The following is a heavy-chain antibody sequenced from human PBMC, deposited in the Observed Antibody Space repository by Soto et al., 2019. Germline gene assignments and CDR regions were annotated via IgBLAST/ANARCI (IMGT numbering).Heavy chain of an antibody. CDR1: GGSVSTGVHY. D-gene: IGHD2-2*01. Sequence: SETLSLTCAVSVSGGSVSTGVHYWSWIRQPPGKGLEWIGYIYYSGSTNYNPSLKSRGTISVDTSKNQFSLKLTSVTAADTAVYYCARGYYTSWYWFDRWGRGTLVTVSS. CDR2: IYYSGST. J-gene: IGHJ5*02. V-gene: IGHV4-61*08. CDR3: ARGYYTSWYWFDR.